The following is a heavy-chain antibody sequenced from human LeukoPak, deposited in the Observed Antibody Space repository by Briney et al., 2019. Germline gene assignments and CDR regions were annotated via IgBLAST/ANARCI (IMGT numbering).Heavy chain of an antibody. CDR2: IYPGDSDT. CDR3: ARHQGSGSLRRGFDY. V-gene: IGHV5-51*01. Sequence: GESLQISCKGSGYSFTSYWIGWVRQMPGKGLEWMGIIYPGDSDTRYSPSFQGQVTISADKSISTAYLQWSSLKASDTAMYYCARHQGSGSLRRGFDYWGQGTLVTVSS. D-gene: IGHD3-10*01. CDR1: GYSFTSYW. J-gene: IGHJ4*02.